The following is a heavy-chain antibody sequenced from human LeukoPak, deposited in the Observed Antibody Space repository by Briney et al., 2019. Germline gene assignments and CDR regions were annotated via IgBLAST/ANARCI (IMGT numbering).Heavy chain of an antibody. CDR3: ATQKGSSYYLAAWFDP. J-gene: IGHJ5*02. V-gene: IGHV4-39*01. CDR2: IYYSGNT. CDR1: GGSISSDTYY. Sequence: SETLSLTCTVSGGSISSDTYYWGWIRQPPGKGLEWIGSIYYSGNTYYNPSLKSRVTISVDTSKNQFSLKVNSVTAADTAVYFCATQKGSSYYLAAWFDPWGQGTLVTVSS. D-gene: IGHD6-13*01.